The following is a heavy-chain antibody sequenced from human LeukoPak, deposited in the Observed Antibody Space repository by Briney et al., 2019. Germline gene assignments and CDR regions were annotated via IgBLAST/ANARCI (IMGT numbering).Heavy chain of an antibody. D-gene: IGHD3-22*01. CDR3: AKGGYEYDSSGHNYFDY. V-gene: IGHV3-21*01. CDR1: GFTFSRYS. Sequence: PGGSLRLSCAASGFTFSRYSMNWVRQAPGKGLEWVSSISGSSIYKYYADSVKGRFTISRDNAKNSLYLQMNSLRAEDTAVYYCAKGGYEYDSSGHNYFDYWGQGSQVTVSS. CDR2: ISGSSIYK. J-gene: IGHJ4*02.